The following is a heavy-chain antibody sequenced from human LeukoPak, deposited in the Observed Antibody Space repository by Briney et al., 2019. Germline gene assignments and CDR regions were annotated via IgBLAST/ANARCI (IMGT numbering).Heavy chain of an antibody. D-gene: IGHD3-10*01. CDR2: ISAYNGNT. V-gene: IGHV1-18*04. Sequence: GASVKVSCKASGYTFTGYYMHWVRQAPGQGLEWMGWISAYNGNTNYAQKLQGRVTMTTDTSTSTAYMELRSLRSDDTAVYYCARVRYYYGSGRLGPSNWFDPWGQGTLVTVSS. CDR3: ARVRYYYGSGRLGPSNWFDP. J-gene: IGHJ5*02. CDR1: GYTFTGYY.